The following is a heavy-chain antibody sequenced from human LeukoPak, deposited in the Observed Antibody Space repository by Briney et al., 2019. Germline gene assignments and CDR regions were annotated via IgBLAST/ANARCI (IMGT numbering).Heavy chain of an antibody. CDR2: ISGSGGST. D-gene: IGHD2-15*01. CDR1: GFTFSSYA. Sequence: GGSLRLSCAASGFTFSSYAMSWVRQAPGKELEWVSAISGSGGSTYYADSVKGRFTISRDNSKNTLYLQMNSLRAEDTAVYYCAKDYCSGGSCYTADYWGQGTLVTVSS. CDR3: AKDYCSGGSCYTADY. J-gene: IGHJ4*02. V-gene: IGHV3-23*01.